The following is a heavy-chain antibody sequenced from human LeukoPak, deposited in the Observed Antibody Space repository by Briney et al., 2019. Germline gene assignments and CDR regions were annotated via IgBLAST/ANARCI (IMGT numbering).Heavy chain of an antibody. D-gene: IGHD1-26*01. CDR1: GGSISSYY. CDR3: ATYSGEGNDY. V-gene: IGHV4-4*07. Sequence: KTSETLSLTCTVSGGSISSYYWSWIRQPAGKGLEWIGRIYTSGSTNYNPSLKSRATMSVDTSKNQFSLKLSSVTAADTAMYYCATYSGEGNDYWGQGTLVTVSS. J-gene: IGHJ4*02. CDR2: IYTSGST.